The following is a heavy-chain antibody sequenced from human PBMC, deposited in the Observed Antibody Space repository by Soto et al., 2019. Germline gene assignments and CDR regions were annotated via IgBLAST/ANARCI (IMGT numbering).Heavy chain of an antibody. CDR1: GFTFSSYG. CDR2: ISYDGSNK. CDR3: AKDQDPDYYYGMDV. V-gene: IGHV3-30*18. Sequence: QSGGSLRLSCAASGFTFSSYGMHWVRQAPGKGLEWVAVISYDGSNKYYADSVKGRFTISRDNSKNTLYLQMNSLRAEDTAVYYCAKDQDPDYYYGMDVWGQGTTVTVSS. J-gene: IGHJ6*02.